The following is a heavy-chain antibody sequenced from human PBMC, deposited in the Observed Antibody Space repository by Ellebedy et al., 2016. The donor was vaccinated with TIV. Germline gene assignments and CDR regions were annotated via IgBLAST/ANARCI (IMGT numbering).Heavy chain of an antibody. J-gene: IGHJ4*02. Sequence: GESLKISCAASGLTFSNYWMSWVRQAPGKGLEWVAFIRYAGSNKYYADSVKGRFTISRDNSKNTLYLQMNSLRAEDTAVYYCAKLISVAHDLDYWGQGTLVTVSS. CDR2: IRYAGSNK. CDR1: GLTFSNYW. D-gene: IGHD6-19*01. V-gene: IGHV3-30*02. CDR3: AKLISVAHDLDY.